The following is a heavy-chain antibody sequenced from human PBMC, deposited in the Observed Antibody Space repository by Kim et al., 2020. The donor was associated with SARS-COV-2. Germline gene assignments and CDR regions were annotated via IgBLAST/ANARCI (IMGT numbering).Heavy chain of an antibody. CDR3: ARAGDYYYKQFDY. J-gene: IGHJ4*02. V-gene: IGHV4-34*01. CDR1: GGSFSGYY. CDR2: INHSGST. D-gene: IGHD4-17*01. Sequence: SETLSLTCAVYGGSFSGYYWSWIRQPPGKGLEWIGEINHSGSTNYNPSLKSRVTISVDTSKNQFSLKLSSVTAADTAVYYCARAGDYYYKQFDYWGQGTLVTVSS.